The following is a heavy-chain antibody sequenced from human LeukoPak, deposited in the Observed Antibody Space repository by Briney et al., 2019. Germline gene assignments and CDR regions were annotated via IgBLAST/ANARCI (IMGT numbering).Heavy chain of an antibody. Sequence: GGSLRLSCAASGFTVSSNYMSWVRQAPGKGLEWVSVIYSGGSTYYADSVKGRFTISRDNSKNTLYLQMNSLRAEDTAVYYCARDRGYSGYAPLDYWGQGTLVTVSS. CDR2: IYSGGST. J-gene: IGHJ4*02. D-gene: IGHD5-12*01. CDR3: ARDRGYSGYAPLDY. V-gene: IGHV3-53*01. CDR1: GFTVSSNY.